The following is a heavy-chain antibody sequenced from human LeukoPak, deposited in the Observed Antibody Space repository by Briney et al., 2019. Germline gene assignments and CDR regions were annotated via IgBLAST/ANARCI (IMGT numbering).Heavy chain of an antibody. J-gene: IGHJ1*01. CDR1: GGSISSSY. CDR3: ARERGSEDAEYFHL. D-gene: IGHD3-10*01. V-gene: IGHV4-59*01. CDR2: IFYSGTT. Sequence: SETLSLTCTVSGGSISSSYWTWVQQPPGKGREWIGNIFYSGTTNYNPSLTSRVTISVDTSKNQRTLYLSSVTAADTAVYYCARERGSEDAEYFHLWGQGTLVTVSS.